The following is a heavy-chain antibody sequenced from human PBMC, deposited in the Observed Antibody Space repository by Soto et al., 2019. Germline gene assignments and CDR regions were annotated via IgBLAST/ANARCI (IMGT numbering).Heavy chain of an antibody. CDR3: ARHVGGDYPHYYYGMDV. Sequence: QLQLQESGPGLVKPSETLSLTCTVSGGSISSSSYYWGWIRQPPGKGLEWIGSIYYSGSTYYNPSPKGRVIISVDTSKNQFSLKLSSVTAADTAVYYCARHVGGDYPHYYYGMDVWGQGTTVTVSS. CDR1: GGSISSSSYY. V-gene: IGHV4-39*01. J-gene: IGHJ6*02. D-gene: IGHD3-16*02. CDR2: IYYSGST.